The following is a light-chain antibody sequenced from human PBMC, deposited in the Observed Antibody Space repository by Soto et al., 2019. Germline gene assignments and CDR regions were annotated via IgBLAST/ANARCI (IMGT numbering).Light chain of an antibody. CDR3: QQTYSTPPT. CDR1: QSISTY. Sequence: DIQMTQSPSSLSASVGDRVTITCRASQSISTYLNWYQQKPRKAPTLLIYAASILQSGVPSRFSGSGSGTDFTLTISSLQPEDFATYYCQQTYSTPPTFGGGTKVDIK. V-gene: IGKV1-39*01. J-gene: IGKJ4*01. CDR2: AAS.